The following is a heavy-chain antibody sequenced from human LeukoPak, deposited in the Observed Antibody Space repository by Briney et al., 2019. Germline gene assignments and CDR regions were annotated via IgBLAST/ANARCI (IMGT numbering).Heavy chain of an antibody. CDR3: ATGGFRDYVWGSYRHRDLDY. CDR1: GYTFTSYY. D-gene: IGHD3-16*02. J-gene: IGHJ4*02. CDR2: INPSGGST. Sequence: ASLKVSCKASGYTFTSYYMHSVRQAPGQGLEWMGIINPSGGSTSYAQKFQGRVTMTEDTSTDTAYMELSSLRSEDTAVYYCATGGFRDYVWGSYRHRDLDYWGQGTLVTVSS. V-gene: IGHV1-46*01.